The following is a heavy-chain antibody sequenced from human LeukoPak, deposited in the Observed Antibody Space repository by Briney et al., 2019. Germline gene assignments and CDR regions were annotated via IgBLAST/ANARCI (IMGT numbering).Heavy chain of an antibody. V-gene: IGHV1-18*01. CDR3: ARDQRGSGSYYFPRGPAIDY. D-gene: IGHD3-10*01. CDR1: GYTFSSYG. J-gene: IGHJ4*02. Sequence: GASVKVSCKASGYTFSSYGISWVRQAPGQGLEWMGWISAYNGNTNYAQKLQGRVTMTTDTSTSTAYMELRSLRSDDTAVYYCARDQRGSGSYYFPRGPAIDYWGQGTLVTVSS. CDR2: ISAYNGNT.